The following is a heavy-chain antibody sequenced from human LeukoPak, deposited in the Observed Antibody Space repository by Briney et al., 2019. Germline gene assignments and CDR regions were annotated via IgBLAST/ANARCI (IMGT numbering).Heavy chain of an antibody. V-gene: IGHV1-69*13. CDR3: ARGQQLVLGWRYFDY. D-gene: IGHD6-13*01. CDR1: GGTFSSYA. J-gene: IGHJ4*02. Sequence: SVKVSCKASGGTFSSYAISWVRQAPGQGLEWMGGIIPIFGTANYAHKFQGRVTITGDASTSAAYMELSSLRAEDTAVYYCARGQQLVLGWRYFDYWGQGPLVTVSS. CDR2: IIPIFGTA.